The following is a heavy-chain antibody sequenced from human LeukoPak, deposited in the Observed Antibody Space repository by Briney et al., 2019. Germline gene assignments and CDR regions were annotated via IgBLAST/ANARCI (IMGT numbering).Heavy chain of an antibody. D-gene: IGHD1-26*01. CDR3: AREDGSYKAFDI. CDR1: GFTFSSYS. J-gene: IGHJ3*02. V-gene: IGHV3-21*01. CDR2: ISSSSSYI. Sequence: GGSLRLSCAASGFTFSSYSMNWVRQAPGKGLEWVSSISSSSSYIYYADSVRGRFTISRDNAKNSPYLQMNSLRAEDTAVYYCAREDGSYKAFDIWGQGTMVTVSS.